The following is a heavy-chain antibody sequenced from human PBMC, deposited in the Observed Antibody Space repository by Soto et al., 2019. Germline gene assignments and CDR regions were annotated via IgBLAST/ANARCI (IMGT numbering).Heavy chain of an antibody. CDR3: ARGGMWYNRPSYFFPS. J-gene: IGHJ5*02. CDR2: TYYRSEWYN. V-gene: IGHV6-1*01. CDR1: GDSVSSNFAA. Sequence: PSQTLSLTCAISGDSVSSNFAAWNWIRQSPSRGLEWLGRTYYRSEWYNDYAVSVKSRITINPDTSKNQFSLQLSSVTPEDTAVYYCARGGMWYNRPSYFFPSWGQGTLVTVSS. D-gene: IGHD1-20*01.